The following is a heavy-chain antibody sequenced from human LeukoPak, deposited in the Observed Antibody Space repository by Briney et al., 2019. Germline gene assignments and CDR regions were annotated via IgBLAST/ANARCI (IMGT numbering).Heavy chain of an antibody. CDR2: IYYSGST. Sequence: SKTLSLTCTVSGGSISSYYWSWIRQPPGKGLEWIGYIYYSGSTNYSPSLKSRVTISVDTSKNQFSLKLSSVTAADTAVYYCARGSSRGSYAIPIMWGQGTLVTVSS. J-gene: IGHJ4*02. D-gene: IGHD1-26*01. CDR3: ARGSSRGSYAIPIM. V-gene: IGHV4-59*01. CDR1: GGSISSYY.